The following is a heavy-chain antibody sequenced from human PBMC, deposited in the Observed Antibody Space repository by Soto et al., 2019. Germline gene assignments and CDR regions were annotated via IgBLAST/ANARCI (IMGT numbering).Heavy chain of an antibody. J-gene: IGHJ6*02. D-gene: IGHD3-3*01. V-gene: IGHV4-39*01. Sequence: ASETLSLTCSVSGYSVSSSDYYWAWIRQPPGKGLEWIGSMFYSGLTYYNPSLKSRVTLSVDTSKNQVSVSLNSVTAADTAVYYCAPLTVSLSGPYGIHVWGRGTTVTVSS. CDR1: GYSVSSSDYY. CDR3: APLTVSLSGPYGIHV. CDR2: MFYSGLT.